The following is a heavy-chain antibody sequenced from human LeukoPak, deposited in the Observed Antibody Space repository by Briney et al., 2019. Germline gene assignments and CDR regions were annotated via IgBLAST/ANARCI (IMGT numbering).Heavy chain of an antibody. CDR1: GFIFSHYS. V-gene: IGHV3-33*01. CDR2: IWSDGTTQ. D-gene: IGHD4-11*01. CDR3: ARDAQRGFDYSNSLQY. J-gene: IGHJ4*02. Sequence: PGTSLRLSCATSGFIFSHYSMHWVRQAPDKGLEWVAVIWSDGTTQFYADSVKGRFTISRDSSNTVYLQMNSLRVEDTAVYFCARDAQRGFDYSNSLQYWGQGALVTVSS.